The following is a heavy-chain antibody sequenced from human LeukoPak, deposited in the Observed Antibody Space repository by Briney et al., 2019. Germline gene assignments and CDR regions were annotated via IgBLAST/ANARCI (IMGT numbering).Heavy chain of an antibody. CDR2: IYLSDSDI. CDR3: AVTMIRGVGYYFYGMDV. D-gene: IGHD3-10*01. CDR1: GYSFTNYW. Sequence: GESLKISCKGSGYSFTNYWIAWVRQMPGKGLEWMGIIYLSDSDIRYSPSFQGQVTISADKSISTAYLQWSSLKASDTAIYYCAVTMIRGVGYYFYGMDVWGQGTTVTVSS. J-gene: IGHJ6*02. V-gene: IGHV5-51*01.